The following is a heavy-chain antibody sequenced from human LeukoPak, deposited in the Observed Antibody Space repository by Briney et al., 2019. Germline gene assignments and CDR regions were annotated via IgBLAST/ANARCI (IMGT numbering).Heavy chain of an antibody. CDR2: ISGSGGST. CDR3: AKADSSGYYHAFDI. CDR1: GFTFSSYA. Sequence: GGSLRLSCAASGFTFSSYAMSWVRQAPGKGLEWVSAISGSGGSTYYADSVKGRFTISRHNSKNTVYLQMNSLRAEDTAVYYCAKADSSGYYHAFDIWGQGTMVTVSS. J-gene: IGHJ3*02. V-gene: IGHV3-23*01. D-gene: IGHD3-22*01.